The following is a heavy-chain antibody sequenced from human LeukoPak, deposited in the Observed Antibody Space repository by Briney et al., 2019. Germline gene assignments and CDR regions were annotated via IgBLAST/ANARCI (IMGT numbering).Heavy chain of an antibody. CDR2: ISGSAGNT. CDR1: GFTFSIYA. V-gene: IGHV3-23*01. CDR3: AKDLVNNYDSWSGYYIGFDY. Sequence: GGSLRLSCAASGFTFSIYAMSWVRQAPGMGLEWISAISGSAGNTYYADSVKGRFTISRDNSKNTMYLQMNSLRAEDTAVYYCAKDLVNNYDSWSGYYIGFDYWGQGTLVTVAS. J-gene: IGHJ4*02. D-gene: IGHD3-3*01.